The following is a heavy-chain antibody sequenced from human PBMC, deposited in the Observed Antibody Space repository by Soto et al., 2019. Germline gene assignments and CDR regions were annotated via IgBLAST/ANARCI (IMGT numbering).Heavy chain of an antibody. Sequence: SLKISCAASGFIFDDYAMHWVLQAPGKGLEWVSGISWNSGSIGYADSVKGRFTISRDNAKNSLYLQMNSLRAEDTALYYCAKAGAATKGYYYFYLNDSAKG. J-gene: IGHJ6*03. CDR2: ISWNSGSI. CDR3: AKAGAATKGYYYFYLND. V-gene: IGHV3-9*01. D-gene: IGHD6-13*01. CDR1: GFIFDDYA.